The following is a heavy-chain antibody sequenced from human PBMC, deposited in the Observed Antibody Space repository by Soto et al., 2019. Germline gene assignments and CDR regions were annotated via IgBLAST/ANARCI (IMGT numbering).Heavy chain of an antibody. J-gene: IGHJ5*02. D-gene: IGHD2-2*01. Sequence: PSETLSLTCAVSGGSISSGGYSWSWIRQPPGKGLEWIGYIYHSGSTYYNPSLKSRVTISVDRSKNQFSLKLSSVTAADTAVYYCARGYCSSTSCFLNWFDPWGQGTLVTVSS. V-gene: IGHV4-30-2*01. CDR2: IYHSGST. CDR1: GGSISSGGYS. CDR3: ARGYCSSTSCFLNWFDP.